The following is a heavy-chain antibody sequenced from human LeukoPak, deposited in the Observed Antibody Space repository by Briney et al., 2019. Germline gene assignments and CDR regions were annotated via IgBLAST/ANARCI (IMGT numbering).Heavy chain of an antibody. CDR3: AVAAELVLRFLEWPIDY. D-gene: IGHD3-3*01. Sequence: ALVKVSCKVSGYTLTELSMHWVRQAPGKGLEWMGGFDPEDGETIYAQKFQGRVTMTEDTSTDTAYMELSSLRSEDTAVYYCAVAAELVLRFLEWPIDYWGQGTLVTVSS. J-gene: IGHJ4*02. CDR1: GYTLTELS. V-gene: IGHV1-24*01. CDR2: FDPEDGET.